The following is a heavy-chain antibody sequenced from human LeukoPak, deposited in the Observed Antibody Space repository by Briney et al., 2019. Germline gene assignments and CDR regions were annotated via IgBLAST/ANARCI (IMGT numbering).Heavy chain of an antibody. CDR3: SSQVGFDY. V-gene: IGHV3-30*04. J-gene: IGHJ4*02. CDR2: ISYDGSDK. CDR1: GFTFSSYA. Sequence: GGSLRLSCAASGFTFSSYAMHWVRQAPGKGLEWVAVISYDGSDKYYADSVKGRFIISRDNSKNTLYLQMHSLRAEDTAVYDCSSQVGFDYGGQGTPVTVSS. D-gene: IGHD3-10*01.